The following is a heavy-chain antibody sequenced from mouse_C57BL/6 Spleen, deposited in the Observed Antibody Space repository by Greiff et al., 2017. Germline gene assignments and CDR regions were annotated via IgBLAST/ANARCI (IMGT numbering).Heavy chain of an antibody. V-gene: IGHV1-69*01. CDR3: ARKLLGYFDY. D-gene: IGHD1-1*01. Sequence: QVQLQQSGAELVMPGASVKLSCKASGYTFTSYWMHWVKQRPGQGLEWIGEIDPSDSYTNYNQKFKGKSTLTVDKSSSTAYMQLSSLTSDDSAVYYCARKLLGYFDYWGQGTTLTVSS. CDR1: GYTFTSYW. J-gene: IGHJ2*01. CDR2: IDPSDSYT.